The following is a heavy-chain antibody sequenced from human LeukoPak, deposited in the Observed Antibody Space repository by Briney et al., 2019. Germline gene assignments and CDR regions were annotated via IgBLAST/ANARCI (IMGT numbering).Heavy chain of an antibody. D-gene: IGHD6-13*01. CDR3: AKENGIAAAGELDY. CDR1: GFTFDDYA. CDR2: ISWNSGSI. Sequence: PGGSLRLSCAASGFTFDDYAMHWVRQAPGKGLEWVSGISWNSGSIGYADSVKGRFTISRDNAKNSLYLQMNSLRAEDTALYYCAKENGIAAAGELDYWGQGTLVTVSS. V-gene: IGHV3-9*01. J-gene: IGHJ4*02.